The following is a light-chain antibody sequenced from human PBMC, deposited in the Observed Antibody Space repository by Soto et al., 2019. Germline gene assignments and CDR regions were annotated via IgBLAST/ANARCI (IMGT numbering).Light chain of an antibody. Sequence: DIQMTQSPSSVSASVGDRVTITCRASQDISSWVAWYQQKPGKAPKLLISAESSLQSGVPRRFSGSGSGTDFTLIISGLQPEDFATYFCQQGDSFPFSFGGGTKVDIK. J-gene: IGKJ4*01. V-gene: IGKV1-12*01. CDR1: QDISSW. CDR2: AES. CDR3: QQGDSFPFS.